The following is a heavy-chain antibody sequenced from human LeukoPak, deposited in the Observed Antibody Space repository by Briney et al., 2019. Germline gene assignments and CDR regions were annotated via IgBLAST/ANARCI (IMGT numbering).Heavy chain of an antibody. V-gene: IGHV3-30*04. CDR2: ISYDGSNK. D-gene: IGHD6-19*01. J-gene: IGHJ4*02. CDR3: ARDIGRGSGWYQISGY. CDR1: GFTFSSYA. Sequence: PGGSLRLSCAASGFTFSSYAMHWVRQAPGKGLEWVAIISYDGSNKYYADSVKGRFTISRDNSKNTLYLQMNSLRAEDTAVYYCARDIGRGSGWYQISGYWGQGTLVTVSS.